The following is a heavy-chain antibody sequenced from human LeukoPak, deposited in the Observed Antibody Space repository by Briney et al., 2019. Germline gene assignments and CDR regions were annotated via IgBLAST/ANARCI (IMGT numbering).Heavy chain of an antibody. V-gene: IGHV1-8*01. CDR1: GYTFTSYD. Sequence: ASVKVSCKASGYTFTSYDINWVRQATGQGLEWMGWMNPNSGNTGYAQKFQGRVTMTRNTSISTAYMELSSLRSEDTAVYYCAKDLAMAYHDAFDIWGQGTMVTVSS. J-gene: IGHJ3*02. CDR2: MNPNSGNT. D-gene: IGHD5-18*01. CDR3: AKDLAMAYHDAFDI.